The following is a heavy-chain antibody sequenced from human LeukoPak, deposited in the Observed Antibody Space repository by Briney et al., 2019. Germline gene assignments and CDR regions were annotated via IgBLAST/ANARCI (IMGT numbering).Heavy chain of an antibody. CDR3: AKDWWDLCYFDY. CDR2: ISGSGGST. Sequence: GGSLRLSCAASGFTFSSYAMSWVRQAPGKGLEWVSGISGSGGSTYHADSVKGRFTISRDNSKNTLYLQMDSLRAEDTAVYYCAKDWWDLCYFDYWGQGTLVTVSS. V-gene: IGHV3-23*01. D-gene: IGHD1-26*01. CDR1: GFTFSSYA. J-gene: IGHJ4*02.